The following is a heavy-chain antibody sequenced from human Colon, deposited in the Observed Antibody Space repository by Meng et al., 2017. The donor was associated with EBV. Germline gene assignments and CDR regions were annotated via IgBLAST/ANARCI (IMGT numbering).Heavy chain of an antibody. J-gene: IGHJ5*02. CDR3: ARYVFDSSSLYSNWFDP. V-gene: IGHV4-31*03. D-gene: IGHD3-22*01. CDR2: IHNSGST. CDR1: SGSVSMGNYY. Sequence: QVKAACLSMVKPNQPRFLTCTVASGSVSMGNYYWGWIRQLPGKGREWIAYIHNSGSTYSSPSLKSRVTISVDTSKNHLSLKLSSMTAADTAVYYCARYVFDSSSLYSNWFDPWGQGTLVTVSS.